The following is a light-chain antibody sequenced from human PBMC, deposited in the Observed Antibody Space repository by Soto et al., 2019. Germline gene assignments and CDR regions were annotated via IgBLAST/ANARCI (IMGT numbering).Light chain of an antibody. J-gene: IGLJ2*01. CDR2: KDS. Sequence: SYELTQPSSMSVSPRQTARITCSGDVLAKKYARWFQQKPGQAPVLVIYKDSERPSGIPERFSGSSSGTTVTLTISGAQVEDEADYYCYSAADNNVVFGGGTKLTVL. CDR1: VLAKKY. V-gene: IGLV3-27*01. CDR3: YSAADNNVV.